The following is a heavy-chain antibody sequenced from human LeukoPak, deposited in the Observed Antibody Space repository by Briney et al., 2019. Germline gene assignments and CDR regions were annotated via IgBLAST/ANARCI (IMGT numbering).Heavy chain of an antibody. J-gene: IGHJ1*01. CDR2: IKHSGST. V-gene: IGHV4-34*01. Sequence: SETLSLTCAVYGGSFSGYYWSWIRQPPGKGLEWIGEIKHSGSTNYNPSLKSRVTISVDTSKNQFSLKLSSVTAADTAVYYCASPVYPGPQYFQHWGQGTLVTVSS. D-gene: IGHD2-2*02. CDR3: ASPVYPGPQYFQH. CDR1: GGSFSGYY.